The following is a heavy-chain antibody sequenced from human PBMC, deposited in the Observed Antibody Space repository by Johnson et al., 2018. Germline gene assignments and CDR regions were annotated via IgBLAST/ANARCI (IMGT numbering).Heavy chain of an antibody. V-gene: IGHV3-30*14. CDR1: GFTFNRYP. Sequence: QVQLVESGGGVVQPGRSXRLSCAASGFTFNRYPMHWARQAPGKGPEWVAVLSHDGRDKHFADSVKGRFPISRDNSKNTLYLQMESLRGDDTSIYSCARDQKMAAADYYMDVWGTGTTVTVSS. CDR3: ARDQKMAAADYYMDV. J-gene: IGHJ6*03. CDR2: LSHDGRDK. D-gene: IGHD2-8*01.